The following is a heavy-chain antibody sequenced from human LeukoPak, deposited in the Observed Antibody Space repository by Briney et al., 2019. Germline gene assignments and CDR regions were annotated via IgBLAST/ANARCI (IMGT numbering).Heavy chain of an antibody. J-gene: IGHJ4*02. D-gene: IGHD6-13*01. CDR3: ASLRSSSWPGHFDY. CDR1: GFTFDDYG. CDR2: INWNGGST. Sequence: PGGSLRLSCAASGFTFDDYGMSWVRQAPGKGLEWVSGINWNGGSTGYADSVKGRFTISRDNAKNSLYLQMNSLRAEDTALYYCASLRSSSWPGHFDYWGQGTLVTVSS. V-gene: IGHV3-20*04.